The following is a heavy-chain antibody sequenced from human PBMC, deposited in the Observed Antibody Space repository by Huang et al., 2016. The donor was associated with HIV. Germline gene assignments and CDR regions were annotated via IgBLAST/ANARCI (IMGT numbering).Heavy chain of an antibody. J-gene: IGHJ6*03. CDR1: RFTFSNYA. CDR2: ISYEGSNK. D-gene: IGHD5-12*01. V-gene: IGHV3-30-3*01. CDR3: ARDLWLRDLYYYYYMDV. Sequence: QVQLVESGGGVVQPGRSLRLSCAASRFTFSNYAMHGVSQAPGKGMEWVAVISYEGSNKYYADSVKGRFTISRDNSKNTLYLQMNSLRAEDTAVYYCARDLWLRDLYYYYYMDVWGKGTTVTVSS.